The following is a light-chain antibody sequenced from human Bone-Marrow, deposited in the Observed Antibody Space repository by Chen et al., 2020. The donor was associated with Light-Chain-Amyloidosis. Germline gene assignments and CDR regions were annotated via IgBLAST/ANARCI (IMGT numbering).Light chain of an antibody. V-gene: IGLV1-47*01. CDR1: SSNVGNNY. CDR3: AAWDENLSTWE. CDR2: KDS. J-gene: IGLJ3*02. Sequence: QPFSTHPPSASAPPGQMIIISCYGVSSNVGNNYVSWYRHLPGTAPELLIFKDSRRPLGVPDRFSASKSGTSASLFISGLRSEDEADYTCAAWDENLSTWEFGGGTRLTVL.